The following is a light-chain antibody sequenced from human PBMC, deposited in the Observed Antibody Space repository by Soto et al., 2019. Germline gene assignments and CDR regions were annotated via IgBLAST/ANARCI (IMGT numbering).Light chain of an antibody. V-gene: IGLV1-51*02. CDR2: ENN. J-gene: IGLJ1*01. CDR3: GTWDSSLSAYV. CDR1: SSNIGNNY. Sequence: QPVLTQPPSVSAAPGQKVTISCSGSSSNIGNNYVSWYQQLPGTAPKLLIYENNKRPSGIPDRFSGSKSGTSATLGITGLQTVDEADYYCGTWDSSLSAYVFGTGTKVTVL.